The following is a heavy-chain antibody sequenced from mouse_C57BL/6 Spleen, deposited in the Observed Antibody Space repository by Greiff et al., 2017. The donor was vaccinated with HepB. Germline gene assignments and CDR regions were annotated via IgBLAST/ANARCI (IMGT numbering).Heavy chain of an antibody. J-gene: IGHJ4*01. CDR3: AKGDYDGSGDYAMDY. Sequence: VQLQQPGAELVKPGASVKLSCKASGYTFTSYWMHWVKQRPGRGLEWIGRIDPNSGGTKYNEKFKSKATLTVDKPSSTAYMQLSSLTSGDSAVYYCAKGDYDGSGDYAMDYWGQGTSVTVSS. D-gene: IGHD1-1*01. CDR2: IDPNSGGT. V-gene: IGHV1-72*01. CDR1: GYTFTSYW.